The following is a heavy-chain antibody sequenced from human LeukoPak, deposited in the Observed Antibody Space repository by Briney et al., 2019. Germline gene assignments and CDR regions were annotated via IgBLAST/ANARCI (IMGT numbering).Heavy chain of an antibody. V-gene: IGHV4-61*08. CDR2: IYYSGSI. CDR3: ARLVGGYSYGTHFDY. CDR1: GGSISSGDYY. D-gene: IGHD5-18*01. Sequence: SQTLSLTCTVSGGSISSGDYYWSWIRQPPGKGLEWIGYIYYSGSINYNPSLKSRVTISVDTSKNQFSLKLSSVTAADTAVYYCARLVGGYSYGTHFDYWGQGTLVTVSS. J-gene: IGHJ4*02.